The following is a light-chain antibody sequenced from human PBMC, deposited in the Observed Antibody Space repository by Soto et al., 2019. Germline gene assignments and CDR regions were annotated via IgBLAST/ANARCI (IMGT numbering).Light chain of an antibody. CDR3: RQYISYPVT. CDR2: KAS. Sequence: DIQMTQSPSALSASVGDRVTITCRASQSISNSLAWYQQKPGKAPNLLIYKASSLESGVPSRFSGSGSGTGFTLTISSLQPDDFATYYCRQYISYPVTFGGGTKVE. CDR1: QSISNS. J-gene: IGKJ4*01. V-gene: IGKV1-5*03.